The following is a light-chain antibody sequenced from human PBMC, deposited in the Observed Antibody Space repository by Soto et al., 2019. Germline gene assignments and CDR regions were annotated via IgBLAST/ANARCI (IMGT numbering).Light chain of an antibody. Sequence: QSALTQPHSVSGSPGQSVTISCTGSSSDIGAYNYVSWYQQHPGKAPKLMIYDVTKRPSGVPDRFSGSKSGNTASLTISGLQADDEADYYCCSYAGSYIFVFGGGTKLTVL. J-gene: IGLJ2*01. CDR3: CSYAGSYIFV. CDR2: DVT. CDR1: SSDIGAYNY. V-gene: IGLV2-11*01.